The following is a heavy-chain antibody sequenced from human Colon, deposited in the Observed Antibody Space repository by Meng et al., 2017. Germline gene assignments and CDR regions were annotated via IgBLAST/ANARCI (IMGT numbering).Heavy chain of an antibody. CDR3: ERGITYGYSLVYYYYYYGMDV. D-gene: IGHD4-17*01. Sequence: GESLKISCAASGFTVSSNYMSWVRQAPGKGLEWVSVIYSGGSTYYADSVKGRFTISRDNSKTKLYLEMNSLRAEDTAVYYCERGITYGYSLVYYYYYYGMDVWGRGPAVTVSS. V-gene: IGHV3-53*01. CDR2: IYSGGST. J-gene: IGHJ6*02. CDR1: GFTVSSNY.